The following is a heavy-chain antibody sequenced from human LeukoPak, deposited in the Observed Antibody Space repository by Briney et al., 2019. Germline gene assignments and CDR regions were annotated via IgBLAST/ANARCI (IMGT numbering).Heavy chain of an antibody. J-gene: IGHJ5*02. CDR2: IYHSGST. V-gene: IGHV4-30-2*01. Sequence: PSETLSLTCAVSGGSISSGGYSWSWIRQPPGKGLEWIGYIYHSGSTYYNPSLKSRVTISVDRSKNQFSLKLSSVTAADTAVYYCASMVRGVTLGPWGQGTLVTVSS. CDR1: GGSISSGGYS. D-gene: IGHD3-10*01. CDR3: ASMVRGVTLGP.